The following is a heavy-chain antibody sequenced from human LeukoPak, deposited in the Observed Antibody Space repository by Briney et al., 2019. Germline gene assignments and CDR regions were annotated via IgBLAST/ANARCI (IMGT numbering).Heavy chain of an antibody. J-gene: IGHJ6*03. Sequence: SETLSLTCAVYGGSFSGYYWSWIRQPPGMGLEWIGEINHSGSTNYNPSLKSRVTISVDTSKNQFSLKLSSVTAADTAVYYCARGRRYYYYYMDVWGKGTTVTVSS. CDR1: GGSFSGYY. CDR2: INHSGST. V-gene: IGHV4-34*01. CDR3: ARGRRYYYYYMDV.